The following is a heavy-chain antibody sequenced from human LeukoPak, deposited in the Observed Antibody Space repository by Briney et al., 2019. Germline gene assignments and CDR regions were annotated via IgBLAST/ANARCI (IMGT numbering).Heavy chain of an antibody. CDR2: ITPYNGGT. D-gene: IGHD3-22*01. V-gene: IGHV1-2*02. Sequence: GASVKVSCKPSGYTFSAFYIHWVRQAPGQGLEWMGWITPYNGGTNYAQRFQDRVTMTWDTSIGTANMELSGLKSDDTAVYYCARDRADNFHSSGYYPDGLDIWGQGTMVTVS. CDR1: GYTFSAFY. J-gene: IGHJ3*02. CDR3: ARDRADNFHSSGYYPDGLDI.